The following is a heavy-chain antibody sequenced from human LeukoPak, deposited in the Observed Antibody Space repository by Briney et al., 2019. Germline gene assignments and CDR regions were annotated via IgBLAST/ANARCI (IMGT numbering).Heavy chain of an antibody. CDR2: ISSSSSYI. J-gene: IGHJ4*02. V-gene: IGHV3-21*01. CDR3: ASSRYYDILTGYYDAFDY. Sequence: GGSLRLSCAASGFTFDDYGMNWVRQAPGKGLEWVSSISSSSSYIYYAASVKGRFTISRDNAKDSLYLQMNSLRAEDTAVYYCASSRYYDILTGYYDAFDYWGQGTLVTVSS. D-gene: IGHD3-9*01. CDR1: GFTFDDYG.